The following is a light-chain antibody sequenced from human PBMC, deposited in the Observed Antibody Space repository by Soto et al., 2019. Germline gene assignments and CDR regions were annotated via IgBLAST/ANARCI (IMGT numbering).Light chain of an antibody. J-gene: IGKJ1*01. CDR2: GAS. CDR3: QQYNNWPGT. V-gene: IGKV3-15*01. Sequence: EIVLTQSPGTLSVSPGARATLSCRASQGLSRKLAWYQQNPGQAPRHLFYGASTGATGIPARFSGSGSETEFTLSISSLQSEDFAVYYCQQYNNWPGTFGQGTKVEIK. CDR1: QGLSRK.